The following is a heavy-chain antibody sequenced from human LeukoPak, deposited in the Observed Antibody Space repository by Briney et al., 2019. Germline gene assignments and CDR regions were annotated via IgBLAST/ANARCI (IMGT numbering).Heavy chain of an antibody. D-gene: IGHD6-13*01. CDR1: GGSFSGYY. CDR3: ASGSWPDAFDI. Sequence: SETLSLTCAVYGGSFSGYYWSWIRQPPGKGLEWIGYIYHSGSTYYNPSLKSRVTISVDRSKNQFSLKLSSVTAADTAVYYCASGSWPDAFDIWGQGTMVTVSS. CDR2: IYHSGST. J-gene: IGHJ3*02. V-gene: IGHV4-34*01.